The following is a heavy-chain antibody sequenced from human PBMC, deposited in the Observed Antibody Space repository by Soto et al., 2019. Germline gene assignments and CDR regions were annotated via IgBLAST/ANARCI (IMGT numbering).Heavy chain of an antibody. CDR3: ARGYCSSTSCYTHYFDY. D-gene: IGHD2-2*02. CDR1: GGTFSSYA. CDR2: IIPIFGTA. V-gene: IGHV1-69*13. J-gene: IGHJ4*02. Sequence: ASVKVSCKASGGTFSSYAISWVRQAPGQGLEWMGGIIPIFGTANYAQKFQGRVTITADESTSTAYMELSSLRSEDTAVYYCARGYCSSTSCYTHYFDYWGQGTLVTVSS.